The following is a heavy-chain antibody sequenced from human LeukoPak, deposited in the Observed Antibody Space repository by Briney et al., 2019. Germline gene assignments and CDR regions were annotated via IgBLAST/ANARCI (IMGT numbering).Heavy chain of an antibody. CDR3: ARGGARLYGMDV. V-gene: IGHV4-31*03. Sequence: SQTLSLTCTVSGASIGSGGYYWSWIRQHPGKGLEGIGYIYYSGSTNYNPSLKSRVTISEDTSNNQFSLKLTAVTAADTAVYYCARGGARLYGMDVGGQGTTVTVSS. CDR1: GASIGSGGYY. J-gene: IGHJ6*02. CDR2: IYYSGST. D-gene: IGHD4/OR15-4a*01.